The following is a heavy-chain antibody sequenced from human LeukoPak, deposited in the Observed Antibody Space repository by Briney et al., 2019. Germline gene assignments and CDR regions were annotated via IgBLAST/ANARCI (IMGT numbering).Heavy chain of an antibody. CDR3: ARGPPQYYFDY. Sequence: PWASVKVSFKASGYTFTSYAISWVRQAPGQGLEWMGGIIPIFGTANYAQKFQGRVTITADESTSTAYMELSSLRSEDTAVYYCARGPPQYYFDYWGQGTLVTVSS. CDR1: GYTFTSYA. V-gene: IGHV1-69*13. CDR2: IIPIFGTA. J-gene: IGHJ4*02.